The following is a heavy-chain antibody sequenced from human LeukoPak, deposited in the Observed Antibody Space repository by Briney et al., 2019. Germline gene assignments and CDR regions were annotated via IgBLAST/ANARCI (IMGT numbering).Heavy chain of an antibody. CDR3: ARLYYDYFWGSWYVDL. D-gene: IGHD3-16*01. J-gene: IGHJ2*01. V-gene: IGHV4-59*01. Sequence: PSETLSLTCTVSGGSISSYYWSWIRQPPGKGLEWIGYIHYSGSTNYNPSLKSRVTISVDTSKNQFSLKLSSVTAADTAVYYCARLYYDYFWGSWYVDLWGRGTLVTVSS. CDR2: IHYSGST. CDR1: GGSISSYY.